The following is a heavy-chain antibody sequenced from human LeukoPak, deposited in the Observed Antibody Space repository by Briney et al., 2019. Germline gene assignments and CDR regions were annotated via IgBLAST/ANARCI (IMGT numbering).Heavy chain of an antibody. CDR2: ISSSSSTI. CDR3: ARSLRHCTGGSCYPYFDY. V-gene: IGHV3-48*02. CDR1: GFTISSYN. Sequence: GGSLRLSCAASGFTISSYNMNWVRQAPGKGLEGLLYISSSSSTIYYADSVKGRFTISRDSAKNSLYLQMNSLRDEDTAVYYCARSLRHCTGGSCYPYFDYWGQGALVIVSS. D-gene: IGHD2-15*01. J-gene: IGHJ4*02.